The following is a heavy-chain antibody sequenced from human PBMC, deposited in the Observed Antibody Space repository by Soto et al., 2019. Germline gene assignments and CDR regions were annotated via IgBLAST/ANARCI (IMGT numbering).Heavy chain of an antibody. CDR2: INHSGST. D-gene: IGHD3-22*01. Sequence: SETLSLTCAAYGGSFSGYYWSWIRQPPGKGLEWIGEINHSGSTNYNPSLKSRVTISVDTSKNQFSLKLSSVTAADTAVYYCARGAAPKYYYDSSGYYHGHWGQGTLVTVSS. CDR3: ARGAAPKYYYDSSGYYHGH. J-gene: IGHJ4*02. CDR1: GGSFSGYY. V-gene: IGHV4-34*01.